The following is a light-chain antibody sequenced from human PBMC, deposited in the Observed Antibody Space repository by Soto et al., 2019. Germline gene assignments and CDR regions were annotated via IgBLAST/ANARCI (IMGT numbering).Light chain of an antibody. CDR2: GAS. CDR1: QSVSSSY. J-gene: IGKJ4*01. V-gene: IGKV3-20*01. Sequence: EIVLTQSPGTLSLSPGERATLSCRASQSVSSSYLAWYQQKPGQAPRLLIYGASSRATGIPDRFSGSGSGTDFTLTISRLEPEDFAVYYCQQYSSSLGVTFGGGTKVDIK. CDR3: QQYSSSLGVT.